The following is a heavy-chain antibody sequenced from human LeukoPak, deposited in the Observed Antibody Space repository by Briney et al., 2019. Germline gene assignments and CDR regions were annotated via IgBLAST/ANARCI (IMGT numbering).Heavy chain of an antibody. V-gene: IGHV4-61*05. Sequence: SETLSLTCTVSGGSISSSSYYWGWIRQPPGKGLEWIGYIYYSGSTNYNPSLKSRVTISVDTSKNQFSLKLSSVTAADTAVYYCARWAPPTTVNPGNYMDVWGKGTTVTVSS. CDR2: IYYSGST. D-gene: IGHD4-11*01. CDR3: ARWAPPTTVNPGNYMDV. CDR1: GGSISSSSYY. J-gene: IGHJ6*03.